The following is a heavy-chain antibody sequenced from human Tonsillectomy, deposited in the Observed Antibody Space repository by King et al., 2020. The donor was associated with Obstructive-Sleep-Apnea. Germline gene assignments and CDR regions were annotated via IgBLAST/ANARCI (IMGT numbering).Heavy chain of an antibody. Sequence: QLQESGPGLVKPSETLSLTCTVSGDSINNYYWSWIRQPPGKGLEWIGYMYYSGNTNYNPSLKSRVTISADTSKIQFSLRLNSVTAADTAGYYCARHRGVEDYGGYGDYFDFWGQGTLVTVSS. CDR1: GDSINNYY. CDR3: ARHRGVEDYGGYGDYFDF. CDR2: MYYSGNT. J-gene: IGHJ4*02. D-gene: IGHD5-12*01. V-gene: IGHV4-59*08.